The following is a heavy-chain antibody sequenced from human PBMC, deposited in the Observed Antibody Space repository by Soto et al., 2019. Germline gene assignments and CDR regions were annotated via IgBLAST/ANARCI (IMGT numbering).Heavy chain of an antibody. CDR1: CVSIISGTYY. CDR3: ARDLLDTTVDYYFDY. V-gene: IGHV4-30-4*01. J-gene: IGHJ4*02. Sequence: SETLSLTCTFSCVSIISGTYYWSWLRQPPGKGLEWIGYIYHTGSSQSNPSLKSRVAISIDTSKNQFTLELRSVTAADTAVYYCARDLLDTTVDYYFDYWGPGRLVTVSS. CDR2: IYHTGSS. D-gene: IGHD3-3*01.